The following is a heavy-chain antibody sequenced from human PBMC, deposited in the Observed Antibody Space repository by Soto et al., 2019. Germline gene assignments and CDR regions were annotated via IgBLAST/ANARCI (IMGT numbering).Heavy chain of an antibody. CDR1: GGSISSSSYY. Sequence: SETLSLTCTVSGGSISSSSYYWGWIRQPPGKGLEWIGSIYYSGSTYYNQSLKSRVTISVDTSKNQFSLKLSSVTAADTAVYYCARQGGYYGDYYFDYWGQGTLVTVSS. CDR3: ARQGGYYGDYYFDY. V-gene: IGHV4-39*01. CDR2: IYYSGST. D-gene: IGHD4-17*01. J-gene: IGHJ4*02.